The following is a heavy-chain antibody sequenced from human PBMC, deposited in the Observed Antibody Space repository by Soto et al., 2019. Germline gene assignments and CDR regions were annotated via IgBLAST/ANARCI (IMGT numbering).Heavy chain of an antibody. Sequence: SETLSLTCTVSGGSISSGGYYWSWIRQHPGKGLEWIGYIYYSGSTYYNPSLKSRVTISVDTSKNQFSLKLSSVTAADTAVCYCARDKDSSGYYFDYWGQGTLVTVSS. V-gene: IGHV4-31*03. CDR2: IYYSGST. J-gene: IGHJ4*02. CDR1: GGSISSGGYY. D-gene: IGHD3-22*01. CDR3: ARDKDSSGYYFDY.